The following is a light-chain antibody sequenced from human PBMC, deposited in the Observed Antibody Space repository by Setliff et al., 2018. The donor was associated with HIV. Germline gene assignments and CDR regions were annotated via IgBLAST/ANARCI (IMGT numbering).Light chain of an antibody. CDR2: EVS. V-gene: IGLV2-14*01. CDR1: SSDVGAYNH. CDR3: SSYTYISTPV. J-gene: IGLJ1*01. Sequence: QSVLAQPASVSGSPGQSITISCTGTSSDVGAYNHVSWFQQYPGKAPKLMIYEVSNRPSGVSNRFSGSKSGNTASLTISGLQAEDEADYYCSSYTYISTPVFGSGTKVTVL.